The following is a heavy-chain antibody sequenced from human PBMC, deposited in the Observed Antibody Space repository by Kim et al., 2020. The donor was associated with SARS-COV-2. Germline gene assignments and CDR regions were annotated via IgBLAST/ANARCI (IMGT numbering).Heavy chain of an antibody. V-gene: IGHV3-21*01. CDR2: ISSSSSYI. D-gene: IGHD4-17*01. CDR3: ARAHYGDYVFGC. Sequence: GGSLRLSCAASGFTFSSYSMNWVRQAPGKGLEWVSSISSSSSYIYYADSVKGRFTISRDNAKNSLYLQMNSLRAEDTAVYYCARAHYGDYVFGCWGQGTLVTVSS. CDR1: GFTFSSYS. J-gene: IGHJ4*02.